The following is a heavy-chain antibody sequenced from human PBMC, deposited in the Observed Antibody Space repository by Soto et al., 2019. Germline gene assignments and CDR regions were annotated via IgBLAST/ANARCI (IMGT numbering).Heavy chain of an antibody. J-gene: IGHJ4*02. Sequence: KPSETLSLTCTVSGGSIRSYYWTWIRQPPGQGLEWIGYISYSGSTNYNPSLKSRVTISVDTSKNQFSLKLSSVTAADTAVYYCAREDKEIFVVFTPFDYWGQGTLVPVSS. CDR3: AREDKEIFVVFTPFDY. CDR2: ISYSGST. D-gene: IGHD3-3*01. V-gene: IGHV4-59*01. CDR1: GGSIRSYY.